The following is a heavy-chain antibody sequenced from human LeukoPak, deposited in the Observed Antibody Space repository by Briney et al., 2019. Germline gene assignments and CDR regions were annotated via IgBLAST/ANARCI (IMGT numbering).Heavy chain of an antibody. D-gene: IGHD4-23*01. J-gene: IGHJ4*02. CDR1: GYSSTCDW. V-gene: IGHV5-51*01. CDR3: ASRPFETTVVPWDFY. CDR2: IYPGDSDT. Sequence: GVSLKISCTGSGYSSTCDWIGWVRQMPGTGLGWMGIIYPGDSDTRYRPSFQGLVTISAHKSISTAYRQWTSPKASDTAMYYCASRPFETTVVPWDFYWGQATPVTASS.